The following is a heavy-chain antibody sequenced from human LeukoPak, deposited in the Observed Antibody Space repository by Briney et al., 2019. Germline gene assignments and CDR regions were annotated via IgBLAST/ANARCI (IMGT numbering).Heavy chain of an antibody. CDR1: GYTFTSYG. V-gene: IGHV1-18*01. CDR3: ARENCGGDCYSSPFDY. D-gene: IGHD2-21*02. Sequence: ASVKVSCKTSGYTFTSYGISWVRQAPGQGLEWMRWISAYNGNTNYAQKLQGRVTMTTDTSTSTAYMELRSLRSDDTAVYYCARENCGGDCYSSPFDYWGQGTLVTVSS. J-gene: IGHJ4*02. CDR2: ISAYNGNT.